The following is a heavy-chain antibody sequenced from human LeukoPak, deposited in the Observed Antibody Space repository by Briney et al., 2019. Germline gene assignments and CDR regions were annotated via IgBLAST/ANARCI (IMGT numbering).Heavy chain of an antibody. Sequence: GGSLRLSCAASGFTFSSYSMNWVRQAPGKGLEWVSSISSSSSYIYYADSVKGRFTITRDNAKNSLYLQMNSLRAEDTAVYYCARWATEEFDYWGQGTLVTVSS. CDR3: ARWATEEFDY. CDR2: ISSSSSYI. D-gene: IGHD5-12*01. J-gene: IGHJ4*02. V-gene: IGHV3-21*01. CDR1: GFTFSSYS.